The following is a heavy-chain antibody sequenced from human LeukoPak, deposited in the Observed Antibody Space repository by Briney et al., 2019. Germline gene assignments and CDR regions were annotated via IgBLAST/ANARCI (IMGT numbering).Heavy chain of an antibody. CDR3: AKDRYRGSGSYPLTYYYYGMDV. J-gene: IGHJ6*02. Sequence: TGGSLRLSCAASGFTFSSYAMSWVRQAPGKGLEWVSAISGSGGSTYYADSVKGRFTISRDNSKNTLYLQMNSLRAEDTAVYYCAKDRYRGSGSYPLTYYYYGMDVWGQGTTVTVSS. CDR2: ISGSGGST. V-gene: IGHV3-23*01. CDR1: GFTFSSYA. D-gene: IGHD3-10*01.